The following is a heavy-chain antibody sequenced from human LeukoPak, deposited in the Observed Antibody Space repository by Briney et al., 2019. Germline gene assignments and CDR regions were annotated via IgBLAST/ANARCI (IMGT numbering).Heavy chain of an antibody. V-gene: IGHV4-59*01. J-gene: IGHJ4*02. CDR1: GGSISSYY. CDR3: ARQRFDYYDSSGYYYGFDY. CDR2: IYYSGST. D-gene: IGHD3-22*01. Sequence: PSETLSLTCTVSGGSISSYYWSWIRQPPGQGLEWIGYIYYSGSTNYNPSLKSRVTISVDTSKNQFSLKLSSVTAADTAVYYCARQRFDYYDSSGYYYGFDYWGQGTLVTVSS.